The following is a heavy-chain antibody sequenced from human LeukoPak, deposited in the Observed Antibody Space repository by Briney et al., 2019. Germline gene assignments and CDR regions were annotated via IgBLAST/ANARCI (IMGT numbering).Heavy chain of an antibody. CDR3: ARFGNYYGMDV. D-gene: IGHD3-10*01. Sequence: PGGSLRLSCAASGFTFSSYDMHWVRQATGKGPEWVSAIGTAGDTYYPGSVKGRFTISRENAKNSLYLQMNSLRAGDTAVYYCARFGNYYGMDVWGQGTTVTVSS. J-gene: IGHJ6*02. CDR2: IGTAGDT. CDR1: GFTFSSYD. V-gene: IGHV3-13*04.